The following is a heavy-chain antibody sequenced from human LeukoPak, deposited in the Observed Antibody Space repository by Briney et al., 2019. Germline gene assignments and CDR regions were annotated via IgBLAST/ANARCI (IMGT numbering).Heavy chain of an antibody. Sequence: LPGGSLRLSCAASGFTFSSYGMHWVRQAPGKGLEWVAFIRYDGSNKYYADSVKGRFTISRDYSKNTLYLQMNSLRAEDTAVYYCALRGGATTFFDYWGQGTLVTVSS. J-gene: IGHJ4*02. CDR2: IRYDGSNK. V-gene: IGHV3-30*02. CDR1: GFTFSSYG. CDR3: ALRGGATTFFDY. D-gene: IGHD1-26*01.